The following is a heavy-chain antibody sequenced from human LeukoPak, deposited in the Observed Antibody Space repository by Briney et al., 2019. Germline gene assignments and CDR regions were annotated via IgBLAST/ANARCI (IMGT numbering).Heavy chain of an antibody. V-gene: IGHV3-33*01. CDR2: IWYDGSNK. D-gene: IGHD6-6*01. Sequence: GGSLRLSCAASGFTFSSYGMHWVRQAPGKGLEWVAVIWYDGSNKYYADSVKGRFTISRDNSKNTLYLQMNSLRAEDKAVYYCARDGIEYSSSYNWFDPWGQGTLVTVSS. CDR3: ARDGIEYSSSYNWFDP. J-gene: IGHJ5*02. CDR1: GFTFSSYG.